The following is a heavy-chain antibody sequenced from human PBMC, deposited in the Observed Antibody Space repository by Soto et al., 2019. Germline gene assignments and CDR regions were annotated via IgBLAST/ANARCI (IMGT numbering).Heavy chain of an antibody. V-gene: IGHV3-7*01. CDR1: GFTLGSYW. J-gene: IGHJ4*02. CDR3: ARDPGPNTYDY. D-gene: IGHD3-16*01. CDR2: IKHDGSAQ. Sequence: PGGSLRLSCAASGFTLGSYWMTWVRQAPGKGLEWVASIKHDGSAQYYVDSVKGRFTISRDNAKSSLYLQMDSLRAEDSAVYFCARDPGPNTYDYWGQGTLVTVSS.